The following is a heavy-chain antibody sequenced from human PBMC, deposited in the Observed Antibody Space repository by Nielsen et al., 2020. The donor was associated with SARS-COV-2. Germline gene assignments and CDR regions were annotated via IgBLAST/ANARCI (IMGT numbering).Heavy chain of an antibody. CDR2: FDPEDGET. CDR3: ATAPAAIRSNWFDP. Sequence: ASVKVSCKVSGYTLTELSMHWVRQAPGKGLEWMGGFDPEDGETIYAQKFQGSVTMTEDTSTDTAYMELSSLRSEDTAVYYCATAPAAIRSNWFDPWGQGTLVTVSS. V-gene: IGHV1-24*01. D-gene: IGHD2-2*01. J-gene: IGHJ5*02. CDR1: GYTLTELS.